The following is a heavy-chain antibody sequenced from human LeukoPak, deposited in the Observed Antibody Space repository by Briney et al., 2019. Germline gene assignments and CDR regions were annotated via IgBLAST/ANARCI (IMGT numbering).Heavy chain of an antibody. CDR2: ISYDGSNK. Sequence: GGSLRLSCAASGFTFSNYWMSWVRQAPGKGLEWVAVISYDGSNKYYADSVKGRFTISRDNSKNTLYLQMNSLRAEDTAVYYCAKDRWRYYGSGSYYDYWGQGTLVTVSS. CDR3: AKDRWRYYGSGSYYDY. V-gene: IGHV3-30*18. J-gene: IGHJ4*02. D-gene: IGHD3-10*01. CDR1: GFTFSNYW.